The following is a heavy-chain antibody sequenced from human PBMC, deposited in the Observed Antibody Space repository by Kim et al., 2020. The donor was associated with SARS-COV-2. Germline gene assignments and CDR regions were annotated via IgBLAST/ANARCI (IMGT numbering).Heavy chain of an antibody. D-gene: IGHD6-13*01. Sequence: SVKVSCKASVGTFSSYAISWVRQAPGQGLEWMGRIIPILGIANYEQKFQGRVTITADKSTSTAYMELSSLRSEDTAGYYCARDESSSWYDWFDPWGQGTRVTVSS. CDR1: VGTFSSYA. J-gene: IGHJ5*02. CDR3: ARDESSSWYDWFDP. V-gene: IGHV1-69*04. CDR2: IIPILGIA.